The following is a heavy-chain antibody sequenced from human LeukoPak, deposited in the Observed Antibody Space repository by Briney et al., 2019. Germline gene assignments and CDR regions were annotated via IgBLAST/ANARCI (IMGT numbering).Heavy chain of an antibody. CDR2: INPNSGGT. D-gene: IGHD1-26*01. J-gene: IGHJ6*03. CDR3: ARPGSGSYFAYMDV. V-gene: IGHV1-2*02. Sequence: ASVKVSCKASGYTFTGYYMHWVRQAPGQGLEWMGWINPNSGGTNYAQKFKGRVTMTRDTSISPAYMELSRLKSDDTAVYYCARPGSGSYFAYMDVWGKGTTVTVSS. CDR1: GYTFTGYY.